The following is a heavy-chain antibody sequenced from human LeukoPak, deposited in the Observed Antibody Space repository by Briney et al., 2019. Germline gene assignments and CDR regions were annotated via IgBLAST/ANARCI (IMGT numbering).Heavy chain of an antibody. CDR2: FHPEDGET. V-gene: IGHV1-24*01. J-gene: IGHJ4*02. Sequence: ASVKVSCMVSGDTLTALSMHWVRQAPGKGLEWMGGFHPEDGETIYAQKFHGRVTMAEDTSTDTAYMELSSLTSDDTAVYYCTTGKIYCSTTSCSDDYWGQGTLVTVSS. CDR1: GDTLTALS. CDR3: TTGKIYCSTTSCSDDY. D-gene: IGHD2-2*01.